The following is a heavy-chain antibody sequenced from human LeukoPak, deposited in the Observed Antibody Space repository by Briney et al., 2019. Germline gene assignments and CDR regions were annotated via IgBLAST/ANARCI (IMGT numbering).Heavy chain of an antibody. Sequence: GGSLRLSCAASGFTFSSYSMNWVRQAPGKGLEWVSSISSRSSYIYYADSVKGRFTISRDNAKNSLYLQMNSLRAEDTAVYYCASGSITHGEYFFDYWGQGTLVTVSS. V-gene: IGHV3-21*01. CDR1: GFTFSSYS. J-gene: IGHJ4*02. D-gene: IGHD2-2*03. CDR2: ISSRSSYI. CDR3: ASGSITHGEYFFDY.